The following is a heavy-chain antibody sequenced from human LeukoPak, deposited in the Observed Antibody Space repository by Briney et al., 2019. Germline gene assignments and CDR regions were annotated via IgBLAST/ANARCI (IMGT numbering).Heavy chain of an antibody. CDR1: GGSFSGYY. Sequence: SETLSLTCAVYGGSFSGYYWSWIRQPPGKGLEWIGEINHSGSINYNPSLKSRVTISVDTSKNQFSLKLSSVTAADTAVYYCASSLGKAGAYFDYWGQGTLVTVSS. J-gene: IGHJ4*02. D-gene: IGHD6-19*01. CDR3: ASSLGKAGAYFDY. V-gene: IGHV4-34*01. CDR2: INHSGSI.